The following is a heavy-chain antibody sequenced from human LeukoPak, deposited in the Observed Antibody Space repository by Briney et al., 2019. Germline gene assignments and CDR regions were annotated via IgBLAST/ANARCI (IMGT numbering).Heavy chain of an antibody. CDR2: IGTAGDT. CDR3: ARGTDYYYGMDV. V-gene: IGHV3-13*01. J-gene: IGHJ6*02. Sequence: GGSLRLSCAASGFTFSSYDMHWVRQATGKGLEWVSAIGTAGDTYYPGSVKGRFTISRENAKNSLYLQMNSLRAGDTAVYYCARGTDYYYGMDVWGQGTTVTVSS. D-gene: IGHD4-17*01. CDR1: GFTFSSYD.